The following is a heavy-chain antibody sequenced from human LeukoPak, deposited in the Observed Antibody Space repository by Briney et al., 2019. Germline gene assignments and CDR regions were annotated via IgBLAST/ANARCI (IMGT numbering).Heavy chain of an antibody. CDR2: FYTSGRI. CDR1: GGSISSYS. J-gene: IGHJ6*03. CDR3: ARDLPQYYKDYYYTDV. D-gene: IGHD1-26*01. Sequence: SETLSLTCTVSGGSISSYSWSWIRQPAGKGLEWIGRFYTSGRINYNPSLKSRVTMSVDTSKNQFSLNLSSVTAADTAVYYCARDLPQYYKDYYYTDVWGKGTTVTVSS. V-gene: IGHV4-4*07.